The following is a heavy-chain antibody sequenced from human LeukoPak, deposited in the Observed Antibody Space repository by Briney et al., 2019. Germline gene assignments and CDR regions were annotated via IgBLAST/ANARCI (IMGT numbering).Heavy chain of an antibody. CDR3: ARALIAARPDSLFDY. CDR2: ISDNGGST. CDR1: GFTFSSYG. J-gene: IGHJ4*02. D-gene: IGHD6-6*01. V-gene: IGHV3-64*01. Sequence: GGSLRLSCAASGFTFSSYGMHWVRQAPGKGLEYVSTISDNGGSTFYANSVKGRFTISRDNSKNTLYLQTGSLRPEDMAVYYCARALIAARPDSLFDYWGQGTLVTVSS.